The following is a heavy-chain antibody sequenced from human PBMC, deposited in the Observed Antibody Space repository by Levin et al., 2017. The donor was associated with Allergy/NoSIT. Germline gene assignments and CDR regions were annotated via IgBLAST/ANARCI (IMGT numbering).Heavy chain of an antibody. CDR3: AREFDPTVREVLDAFDF. Sequence: PGGSLRLSCKASGYTFTGDYLHWVRQAPGQGLEWMGWINPFNGGANYAQKFQGRVTMTRDTSISTAYMELSRLQSDATAVYFCAREFDPTVREVLDAFDFWGQGTMVTVSS. V-gene: IGHV1-2*02. J-gene: IGHJ3*01. CDR1: GYTFTGDY. CDR2: INPFNGGA. D-gene: IGHD3-10*01.